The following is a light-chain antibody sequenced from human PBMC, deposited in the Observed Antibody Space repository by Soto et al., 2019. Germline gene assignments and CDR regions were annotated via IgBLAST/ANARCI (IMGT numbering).Light chain of an antibody. V-gene: IGKV3-15*01. CDR2: GAS. Sequence: VLTQSPATLSVSPGERVPLSCRASQSVSSKLVWYQQKPGQAPRLLIYGASTRATGIPARFSGSGSGTEFTLSISSLQSEDFALYYCQQYDEWPQTFGQGTKVDIK. CDR3: QQYDEWPQT. J-gene: IGKJ1*01. CDR1: QSVSSK.